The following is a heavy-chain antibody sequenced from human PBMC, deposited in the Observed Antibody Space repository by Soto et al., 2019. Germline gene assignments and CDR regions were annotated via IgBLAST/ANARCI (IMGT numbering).Heavy chain of an antibody. Sequence: QVQLQESGPGLVKPSQTLSLTCAVSGGSFSSGDYFWNWIRQPPGKGLEWIVYIYYSGSTYYNPSLKSRVTMQLDTSDNQFSLKLSSVTAADTAVYYCARDGFSDSLGWGWSAFDIWGQGTMVTVSS. J-gene: IGHJ3*02. CDR1: GGSFSSGDYF. V-gene: IGHV4-30-4*01. CDR3: ARDGFSDSLGWGWSAFDI. D-gene: IGHD7-27*01. CDR2: IYYSGST.